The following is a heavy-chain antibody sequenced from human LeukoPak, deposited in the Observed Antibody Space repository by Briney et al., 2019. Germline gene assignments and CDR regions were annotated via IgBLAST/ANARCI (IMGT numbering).Heavy chain of an antibody. CDR3: ARSSRGPYGSGRYYYYYGMDV. J-gene: IGHJ6*02. Sequence: SETLSLTFAVYGGSFSGYYWSWIRQPPVKGLEWIGEINHSGSTNYNPSLKSRVTISVDTSKNQFSLKLSSVTAADTAVYYCARSSRGPYGSGRYYYYYGMDVWGQGTTVTVSS. V-gene: IGHV4-34*01. CDR1: GGSFSGYY. D-gene: IGHD3-10*01. CDR2: INHSGST.